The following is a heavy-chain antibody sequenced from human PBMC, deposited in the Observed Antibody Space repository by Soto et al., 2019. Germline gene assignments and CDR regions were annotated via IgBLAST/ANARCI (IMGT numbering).Heavy chain of an antibody. CDR3: ARAPGTIAAAADYFDY. CDR2: INPSGGSK. D-gene: IGHD6-13*01. CDR1: GYTFTSYY. J-gene: IGHJ4*02. V-gene: IGHV1-46*01. Sequence: ASVKVSCKASGYTFTSYYMHWVRQAPGQGLEWMGIINPSGGSKSYAQKFQGRVTMTRDTSTITVYMELSSLRSEDTAVYYCARAPGTIAAAADYFDYWGQGTLVTVSS.